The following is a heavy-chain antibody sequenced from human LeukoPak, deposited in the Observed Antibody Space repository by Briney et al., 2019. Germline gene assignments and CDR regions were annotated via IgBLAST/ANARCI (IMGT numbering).Heavy chain of an antibody. CDR1: GFTFSGYA. J-gene: IGHJ6*03. V-gene: IGHV3-30*01. CDR3: ARGAGTTVYYMDV. Sequence: PGGSLRLSCAASGFTFSGYAMHWVRQAPGKGLEWVAVISPDGSNTYSADPVKGQFTISRDNSKNTLSLQMNSLRPEDTAVYYCARGAGTTVYYMDVWGKGTTVTVSS. D-gene: IGHD1-7*01. CDR2: ISPDGSNT.